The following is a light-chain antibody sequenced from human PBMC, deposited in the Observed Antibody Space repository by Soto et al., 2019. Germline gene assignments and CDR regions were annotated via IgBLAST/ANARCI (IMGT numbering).Light chain of an antibody. CDR3: QSYDSSLSACYV. V-gene: IGLV2-8*01. Sequence: QSALTQPPSASGSPGQSVTISCAGTINDVGGYNYVSWYQQHPGKVPQLMIYQVTKRPSGVPDRFSASKSDTTASLTITGLQAEDEADYYCQSYDSSLSACYVFGTGTKVTVL. CDR1: INDVGGYNY. J-gene: IGLJ1*01. CDR2: QVT.